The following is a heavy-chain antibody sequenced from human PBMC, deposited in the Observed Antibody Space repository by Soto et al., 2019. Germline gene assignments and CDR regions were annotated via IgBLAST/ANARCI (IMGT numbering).Heavy chain of an antibody. CDR3: LITIFGVVITHFDY. J-gene: IGHJ4*02. V-gene: IGHV1-69*13. D-gene: IGHD3-3*01. Sequence: GASVKVSCKASGGTFSSYAISWVRQAPGQGLEWMGGIIPIFGTANYAQKFQGRVTITADESTSTAYMELSSLRSEDTAVYYCLITIFGVVITHFDYWGQGTLVTVSS. CDR2: IIPIFGTA. CDR1: GGTFSSYA.